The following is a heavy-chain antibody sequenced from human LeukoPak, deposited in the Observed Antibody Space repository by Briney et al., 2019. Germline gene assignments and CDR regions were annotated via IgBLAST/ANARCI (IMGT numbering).Heavy chain of an antibody. CDR2: FDNSGST. Sequence: SETLSLTCTVSGGSINTYCWSWIRQPPGQRLEWIGLFDNSGSTNYNPSLKSRVTISVDTSKNQVSLKLNSVTAADTAVYYCARGVFQWPARIDYWGQGTLVTVSS. CDR3: ARGVFQWPARIDY. CDR1: GGSINTYC. V-gene: IGHV4-59*08. J-gene: IGHJ4*02. D-gene: IGHD2-8*01.